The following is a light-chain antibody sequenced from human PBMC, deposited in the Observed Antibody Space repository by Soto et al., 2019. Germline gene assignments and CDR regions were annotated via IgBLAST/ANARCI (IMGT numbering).Light chain of an antibody. CDR2: AAS. J-gene: IGKJ1*01. CDR3: QQSYSRVT. V-gene: IGKV1-39*01. CDR1: QSISSY. Sequence: DIQMTQSPSSLSAPVGDRVTITCRASQSISSYLNWYQQKPGKAPKLLIYAASSLQSGVPSRFSGSGSGTDFTLTTSSLQPEDFATYYCQQSYSRVTFGQGTKVDIK.